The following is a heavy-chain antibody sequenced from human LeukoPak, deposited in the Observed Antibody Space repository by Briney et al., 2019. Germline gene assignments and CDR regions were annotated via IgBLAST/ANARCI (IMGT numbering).Heavy chain of an antibody. V-gene: IGHV3-21*01. J-gene: IGHJ5*02. CDR2: ISSSSSYI. Sequence: PGGSLRLSCAASGFTFSSYSMNWVRQAPGKGLEWVSSISSSSSYIYYADSVKGRFTISRDNAKNSLYLQMNSLRAEDMAVYYCARDGGAYCSSTSCPNPSWGQGTLVTVSS. CDR3: ARDGGAYCSSTSCPNPS. D-gene: IGHD2-2*01. CDR1: GFTFSSYS.